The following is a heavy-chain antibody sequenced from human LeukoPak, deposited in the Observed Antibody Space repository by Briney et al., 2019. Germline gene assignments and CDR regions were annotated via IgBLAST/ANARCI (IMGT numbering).Heavy chain of an antibody. CDR3: ARGKKTVTTDYGMDV. V-gene: IGHV3-13*01. Sequence: GGSLSLSCAASGFTFSSYDMHWVRQVTGKGLEWVSAIGTAGDTYYPGSVKGRFTISRENAKNSLYLQMNSLRAEDTAVYYCARGKKTVTTDYGMDVWGQGTTVTVSS. J-gene: IGHJ6*02. D-gene: IGHD4-17*01. CDR1: GFTFSSYD. CDR2: IGTAGDT.